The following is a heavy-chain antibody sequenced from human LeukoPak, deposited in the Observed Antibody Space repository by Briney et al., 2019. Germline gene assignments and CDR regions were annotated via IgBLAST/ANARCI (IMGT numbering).Heavy chain of an antibody. CDR3: AKEGYGSGSYPMDV. J-gene: IGHJ6*04. D-gene: IGHD3-10*01. Sequence: ETLSLTCAVYGGSFSGYYWSWVRQAPGKGLEWVSAISGRGGSTYYADSVKGRFTISRDNSKNTLYLQMNSLRAEDTAVYYCAKEGYGSGSYPMDVWGKGTTVTISS. V-gene: IGHV3-23*01. CDR2: ISGRGGST. CDR1: GGSFSGYY.